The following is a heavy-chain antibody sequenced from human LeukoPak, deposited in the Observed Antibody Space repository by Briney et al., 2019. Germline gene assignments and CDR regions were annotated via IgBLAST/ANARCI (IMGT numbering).Heavy chain of an antibody. CDR3: AVAPHRDSSGYVDY. D-gene: IGHD3-22*01. Sequence: GASVKVSCKASGYTFTSYGISWVRQAPGQGLEWRGWISAYNGNTNYAQKFQERVTITRDMSTSTAYMELSSLRSEDTAVYYCAVAPHRDSSGYVDYWGQGTLVTVSS. J-gene: IGHJ4*02. CDR2: ISAYNGNT. V-gene: IGHV1-18*01. CDR1: GYTFTSYG.